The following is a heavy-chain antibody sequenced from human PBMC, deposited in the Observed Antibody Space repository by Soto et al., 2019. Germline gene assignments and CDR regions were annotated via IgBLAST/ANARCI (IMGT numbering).Heavy chain of an antibody. CDR3: AKDLGQQLVLNYGMDV. CDR2: VSYDGKNK. D-gene: IGHD6-13*01. J-gene: IGHJ6*02. V-gene: IGHV3-30*18. Sequence: QVQLVESGGGVVQPGTSLGLSCAPSGFTFSSYGMYWVRQAPGKGLEWVAVVSYDGKNKYYADSVKGRLTISRDNANNMLYLQMNSLRAEDTAVYYCAKDLGQQLVLNYGMDVWGHGTTVTVSS. CDR1: GFTFSSYG.